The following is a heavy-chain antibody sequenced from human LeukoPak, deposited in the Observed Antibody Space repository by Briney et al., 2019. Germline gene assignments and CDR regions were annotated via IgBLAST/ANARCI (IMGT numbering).Heavy chain of an antibody. CDR1: GFTFSSYS. Sequence: GGSLRLSCAASGFTFSSYSMNWVRQAPGKGLEWVSAISGSGGSTYYADSVKGRFTISRDNSKNTLYLQMNSLRAEDTAVYYCARVRLMTTVVKSDAFDIWGQGTMVTVSS. CDR2: ISGSGGST. V-gene: IGHV3-23*01. J-gene: IGHJ3*02. D-gene: IGHD4-23*01. CDR3: ARVRLMTTVVKSDAFDI.